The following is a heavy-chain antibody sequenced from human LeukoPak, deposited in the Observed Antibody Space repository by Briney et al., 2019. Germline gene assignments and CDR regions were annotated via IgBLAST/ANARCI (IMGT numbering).Heavy chain of an antibody. J-gene: IGHJ4*02. V-gene: IGHV3-30*02. CDR1: GFTFSDYY. CDR2: IQYDGNNK. D-gene: IGHD6-6*01. Sequence: PGGSLRLSCAASGFTFSDYYMSWIRQAPGKGLEWVSFIQYDGNNKYYADSVKGRFTISRDNSKGTLYLQMNGLRVEDTAIYYCAKGRAGSSPDWGQGTLVTVSS. CDR3: AKGRAGSSPD.